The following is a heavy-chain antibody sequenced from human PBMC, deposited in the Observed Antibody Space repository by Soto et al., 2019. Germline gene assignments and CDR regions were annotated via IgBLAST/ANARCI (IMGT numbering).Heavy chain of an antibody. V-gene: IGHV1-2*04. D-gene: IGHD6-19*01. CDR1: GYTFTGYY. CDR3: ARARHSSGPYYYYYGMDV. Sequence: VKVSCKASGYTFTGYYMHWVRQAPGQGLEWMGWINPNSGGTNYAQKFQGWVTRTRDTSISTAYMELSRLRSDDTAVYYCARARHSSGPYYYYYGMDVWGQGTTVTVSS. CDR2: INPNSGGT. J-gene: IGHJ6*02.